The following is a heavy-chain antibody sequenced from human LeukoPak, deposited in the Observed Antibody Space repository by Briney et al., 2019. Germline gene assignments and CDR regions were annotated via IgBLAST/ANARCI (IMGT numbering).Heavy chain of an antibody. D-gene: IGHD1-26*01. CDR1: GFTFSSYA. Sequence: PGGSLRLSCAASGFTFSSYAMSWVRQAPGKGLEWVSAISGSGGSTYYADSVKGRFTISRDNSKNTLYLQMNSLRAEDTAVYYCARVKIRSALWTRVSENYGMDVWGQGTTVTVSS. V-gene: IGHV3-23*01. J-gene: IGHJ6*02. CDR2: ISGSGGST. CDR3: ARVKIRSALWTRVSENYGMDV.